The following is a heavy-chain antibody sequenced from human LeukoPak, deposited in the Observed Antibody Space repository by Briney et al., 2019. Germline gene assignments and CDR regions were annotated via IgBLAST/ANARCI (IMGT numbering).Heavy chain of an antibody. J-gene: IGHJ6*02. CDR2: IKQDGSEK. V-gene: IGHV3-7*01. CDR1: GFTFSSYW. D-gene: IGHD2-15*01. CDR3: ARDCSGGSCYSFHYYYGMDV. Sequence: PGGSLRLSCAASGFTFSSYWMSWVRQAPGKGLEWVANIKQDGSEKYYVDSVKGRFTISRDNAKNSLYLQMNSLRAEDTAVYYCARDCSGGSCYSFHYYYGMDVWGQGTTVTVSS.